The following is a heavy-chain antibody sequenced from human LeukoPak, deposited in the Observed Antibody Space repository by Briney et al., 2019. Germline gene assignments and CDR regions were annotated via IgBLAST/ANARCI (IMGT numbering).Heavy chain of an antibody. Sequence: GSLRLSCAASGFTFSNSAMTWVRQTPGKGLEWVSYISSSSSTIYYADSVKGRFTISRDNAKNSLYLQMNSLRAEDTAVYYCARVGATWYYMDVWGKGTTVTVSS. J-gene: IGHJ6*03. D-gene: IGHD1-26*01. CDR3: ARVGATWYYMDV. CDR2: ISSSSSTI. V-gene: IGHV3-48*01. CDR1: GFTFSNSA.